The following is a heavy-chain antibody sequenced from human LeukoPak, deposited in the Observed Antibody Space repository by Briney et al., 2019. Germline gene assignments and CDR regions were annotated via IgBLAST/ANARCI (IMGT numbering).Heavy chain of an antibody. CDR3: AKTMGAIDHDY. J-gene: IGHJ4*02. CDR1: GFTFRSYS. CDR2: VTNSGSNT. V-gene: IGHV3-23*01. D-gene: IGHD1-26*01. Sequence: PGRSLRLSCAASGFTFRSYSMTWVRQAPGKGLEWVSTVTNSGSNTYYADSVKGRFTNSRDNSKNTLYLQMSSLRADDTAVYYCAKTMGAIDHDYWGQGTLVIVSS.